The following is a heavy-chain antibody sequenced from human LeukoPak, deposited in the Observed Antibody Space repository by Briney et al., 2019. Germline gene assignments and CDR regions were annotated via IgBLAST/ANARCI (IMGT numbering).Heavy chain of an antibody. CDR2: VSDSGTMT. V-gene: IGHV3-23*01. Sequence: GGSLRLSCAASGFTFSNYAMNWVRQAPGKGLEWVSGVSDSGTMTYYARSVKGRFTISRDNSKNTLYLQMNSLRAEDTAIYYCAKYSRYHYVGQIDYWGQGTLVTVSS. J-gene: IGHJ4*02. D-gene: IGHD1-1*01. CDR1: GFTFSNYA. CDR3: AKYSRYHYVGQIDY.